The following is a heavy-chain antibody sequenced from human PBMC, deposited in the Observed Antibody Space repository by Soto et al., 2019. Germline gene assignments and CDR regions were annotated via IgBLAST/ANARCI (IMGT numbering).Heavy chain of an antibody. Sequence: GGSLRLSCAASGFTFNSYAMHWVRQAPGKGLEWVAVISYDGSNKYYADSVKGRFTISRDNSKNTLYLQMNSLRAEDTAVYYCARDYYQGYSYDLGFDYWGQGTLVTVSS. V-gene: IGHV3-30-3*01. D-gene: IGHD5-18*01. CDR3: ARDYYQGYSYDLGFDY. J-gene: IGHJ4*02. CDR1: GFTFNSYA. CDR2: ISYDGSNK.